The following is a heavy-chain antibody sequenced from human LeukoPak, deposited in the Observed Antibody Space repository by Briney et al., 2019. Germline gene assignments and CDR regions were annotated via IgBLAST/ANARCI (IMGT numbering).Heavy chain of an antibody. CDR1: GYSISSGYY. CDR3: ARRIIAARGYAFDI. CDR2: IYHSGST. D-gene: IGHD6-13*01. J-gene: IGHJ3*02. V-gene: IGHV4-38-2*02. Sequence: SETLSLTCTVSGYSISSGYYWGWIRQPPGKGLEWIGSIYHSGSTYYNPSLKSRVTISVDTSKNQFSLKLSSVTAADTAVYYCARRIIAARGYAFDIWGQGTMVTVSS.